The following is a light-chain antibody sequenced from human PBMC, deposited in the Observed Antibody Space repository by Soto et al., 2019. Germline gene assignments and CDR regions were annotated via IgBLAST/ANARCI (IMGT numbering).Light chain of an antibody. V-gene: IGLV3-25*02. CDR1: ALPKQY. CDR3: QSADSSGNYV. J-gene: IGLJ1*01. CDR2: KDS. Sequence: SSKQTHPPSVTLSPGHTARITCSGDALPKQYAYWYQQKPGQAPVLVIYKDSERPSGIPERFSGSSSGTTVTLTISGVQAEDEADYYCQSADSSGNYVFGTGTKVTVL.